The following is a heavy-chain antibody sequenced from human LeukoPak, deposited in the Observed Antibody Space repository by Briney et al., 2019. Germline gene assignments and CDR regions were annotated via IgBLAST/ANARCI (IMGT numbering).Heavy chain of an antibody. Sequence: PGGSLRLSCAASGFTFSSYGMHWVRQAPGKGLEWVAVISYDGSNKYYADSVKGRFTISRDNSKNTLYLQMNSLRAEDTAVYYCTKYTTVDEHWGQGTLVTVSS. V-gene: IGHV3-30*18. CDR2: ISYDGSNK. CDR1: GFTFSSYG. D-gene: IGHD4-23*01. CDR3: TKYTTVDEH. J-gene: IGHJ4*02.